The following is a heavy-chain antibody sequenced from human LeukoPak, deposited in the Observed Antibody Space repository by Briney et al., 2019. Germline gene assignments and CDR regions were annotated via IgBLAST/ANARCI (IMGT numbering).Heavy chain of an antibody. CDR2: ITETSYGT. CDR1: GFIFSSYG. Sequence: GGSLRLSCAASGFIFSSYGMSWVRQAPGKGLQWVSSITETSYGTYYADSVKGRFTISRDNSKNTLYLQMDSLRAEDTAIYYCVKKNYYGSGSSTRVFDYWGQGTLVTVSS. D-gene: IGHD3-10*01. V-gene: IGHV3-23*01. J-gene: IGHJ4*02. CDR3: VKKNYYGSGSSTRVFDY.